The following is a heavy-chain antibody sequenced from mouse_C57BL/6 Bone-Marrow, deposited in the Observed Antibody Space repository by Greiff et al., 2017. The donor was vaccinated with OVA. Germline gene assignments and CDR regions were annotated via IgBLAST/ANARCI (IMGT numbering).Heavy chain of an antibody. Sequence: LMAPSQSLSITCTVSGFSLTSYGVSWVRQPPGKGLEWLGVIWGDGSTNYHSALISRLSISKDNSKSQVFLKLNSLQTDDTATYYCAKEGRQLRLRKAYYFDYWGQGTTLTVSS. J-gene: IGHJ2*01. CDR1: GFSLTSYG. V-gene: IGHV2-3*01. CDR2: IWGDGST. D-gene: IGHD3-2*02. CDR3: AKEGRQLRLRKAYYFDY.